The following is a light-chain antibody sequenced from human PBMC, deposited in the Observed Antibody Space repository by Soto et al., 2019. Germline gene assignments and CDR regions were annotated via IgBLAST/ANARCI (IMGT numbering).Light chain of an antibody. V-gene: IGKV3-15*01. J-gene: IGKJ5*01. Sequence: EIVMTQSPATLSVSPGERATLSCRASQSVATNLAWYQQKPGQPPRLLIYGASNRATGIPARFSGSGSGTEFTLTISRLQSVDFAVYSCQKYNNWPPITFGQGTRLEIK. CDR1: QSVATN. CDR3: QKYNNWPPIT. CDR2: GAS.